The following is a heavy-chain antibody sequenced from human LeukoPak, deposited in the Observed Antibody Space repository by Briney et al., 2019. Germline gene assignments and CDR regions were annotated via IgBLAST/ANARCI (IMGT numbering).Heavy chain of an antibody. CDR2: INPSRNT. J-gene: IGHJ4*02. V-gene: IGHV4-34*01. CDR1: GGSISSYY. Sequence: PSETLSLTCTVSGGSISSYYWNWIRQPPGKGLEWIGQINPSRNTNYNPSLKGRVTISVDTSKKQFSLKLSSVTAADTAVYYCARYDVGWYYFDYWGQGTLVTVSS. D-gene: IGHD6-19*01. CDR3: ARYDVGWYYFDY.